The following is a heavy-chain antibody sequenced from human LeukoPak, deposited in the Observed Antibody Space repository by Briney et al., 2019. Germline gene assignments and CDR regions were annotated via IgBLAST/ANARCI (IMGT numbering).Heavy chain of an antibody. CDR2: IYSDGST. J-gene: IGHJ4*02. CDR3: VRGGGAFCGTDCDRNFDY. V-gene: IGHV3-66*01. D-gene: IGHD2-21*02. CDR1: GFAVINNY. Sequence: GGSLRLSCAASGFAVINNYMSWVRQAPGKGLEWLSVIYSDGSTYYADSVRGRFIISRDNFKNTMSLQMNSLRGEDTAVYFCVRGGGAFCGTDCDRNFDYWGQGTLVTVS.